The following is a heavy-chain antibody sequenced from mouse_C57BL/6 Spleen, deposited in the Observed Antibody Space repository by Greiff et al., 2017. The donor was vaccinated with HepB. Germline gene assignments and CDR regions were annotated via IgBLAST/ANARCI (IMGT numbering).Heavy chain of an antibody. V-gene: IGHV5-4*01. CDR2: ISDGGSYT. CDR1: GFTFSSYA. Sequence: EVKLVESGGGLVKPGGSLKLSCAASGFTFSSYAMSWVRQTPEKRLEWVATISDGGSYTYYPDNVKGRFTISRDNAKNNLYMQMSHLKSEDTAMYYCARDQETWTVFDYWGQGTTLTVSS. D-gene: IGHD3-2*02. CDR3: ARDQETWTVFDY. J-gene: IGHJ2*01.